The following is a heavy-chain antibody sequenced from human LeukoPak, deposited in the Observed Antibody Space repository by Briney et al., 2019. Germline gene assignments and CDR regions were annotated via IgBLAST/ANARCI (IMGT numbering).Heavy chain of an antibody. CDR1: GFTFSSYA. D-gene: IGHD3-10*02. CDR3: AKGQLFGEFSSDY. CDR2: ISYDGSNK. V-gene: IGHV3-30-3*01. Sequence: GRSLRLSCAASGFTFSSYAMHWVRQAPGKGLEWVAVISYDGSNKYYADSVKGRFTISRDNSKNTLYLQMNSLRAEDTAVYYCAKGQLFGEFSSDYWGQGTLVTVSS. J-gene: IGHJ4*02.